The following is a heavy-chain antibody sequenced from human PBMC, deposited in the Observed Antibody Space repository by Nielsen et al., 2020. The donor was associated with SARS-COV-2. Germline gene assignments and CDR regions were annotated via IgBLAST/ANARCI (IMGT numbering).Heavy chain of an antibody. CDR3: ARAGQLELSWFDP. J-gene: IGHJ5*02. D-gene: IGHD1-1*01. Sequence: GGSLRLSCAASGLTVSSDYMSWVRQGPGKGLEWVSVIYRAGSTYYADSVKGRFTISRDSSKNTLYLQMNSLRVEDTAVYYCARAGQLELSWFDPWGQGTLVTVSS. V-gene: IGHV3-66*01. CDR2: IYRAGST. CDR1: GLTVSSDY.